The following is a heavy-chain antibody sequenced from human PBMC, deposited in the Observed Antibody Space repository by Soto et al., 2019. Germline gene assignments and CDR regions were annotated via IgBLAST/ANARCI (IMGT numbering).Heavy chain of an antibody. CDR3: DGSDL. CDR2: ISGDGSGT. D-gene: IGHD1-26*01. V-gene: IGHV3-23*01. CDR1: GFTFSAYA. Sequence: EVRLLESGGGLVQPGGSLRLACAASGFTFSAYAMSWARQAPGKGLEWVSTISGDGSGTHYADSVRGRFTISRDNSKSTLFLQMESLRVEDTAIYYCDGSDLWGQGTLVTVSS. J-gene: IGHJ4*02.